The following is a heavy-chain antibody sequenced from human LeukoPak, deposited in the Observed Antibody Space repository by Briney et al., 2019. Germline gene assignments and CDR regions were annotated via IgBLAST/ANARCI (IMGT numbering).Heavy chain of an antibody. CDR2: ISYDGSNK. CDR1: GFTFSNYG. CDR3: AKMAAEEH. J-gene: IGHJ1*01. D-gene: IGHD6-25*01. Sequence: SGGSLRLSCAASGFTFSNYGMHWVRQAPGKGLEWVALISYDGSNKYYADSVKGRFTISRDNSKNTLYLQMNSLRAEDTAIYYCAKMAAEEHWGQGILVTVSS. V-gene: IGHV3-30*18.